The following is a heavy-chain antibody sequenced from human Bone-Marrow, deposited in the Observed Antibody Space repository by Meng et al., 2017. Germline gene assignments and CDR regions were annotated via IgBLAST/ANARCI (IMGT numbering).Heavy chain of an antibody. CDR2: IIPIFGTT. CDR1: GDTFNSFT. J-gene: IGHJ4*02. Sequence: SVKVSCKASGDTFNSFTFNWVRQAPGQGLEWMGGIIPIFGTTEYAQKFQGRVTITAGESTSTAYMELSSLRSEDTAVFYCAAASYGSGSYQLSDYWGQGTLVTVSS. D-gene: IGHD3-10*01. CDR3: AAASYGSGSYQLSDY. V-gene: IGHV1-69*13.